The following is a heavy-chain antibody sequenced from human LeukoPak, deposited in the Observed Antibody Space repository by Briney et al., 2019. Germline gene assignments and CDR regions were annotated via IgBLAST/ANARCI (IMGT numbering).Heavy chain of an antibody. CDR3: ARDPKLSAAAGIGAFDI. J-gene: IGHJ3*02. D-gene: IGHD6-13*01. Sequence: PGGSLRLSCAASGFTFSSYSMNWVRQAPGKGLEWVSSISSSSSYIYYADSVKGRFTISRDNAKNSLYLQMNSLRAEDTAVYYCARDPKLSAAAGIGAFDIWGQGTMVTVSS. V-gene: IGHV3-21*01. CDR2: ISSSSSYI. CDR1: GFTFSSYS.